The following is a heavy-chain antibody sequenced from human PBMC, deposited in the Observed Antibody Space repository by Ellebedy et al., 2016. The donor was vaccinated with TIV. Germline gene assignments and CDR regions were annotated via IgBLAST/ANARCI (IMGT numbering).Heavy chain of an antibody. V-gene: IGHV3-74*01. CDR2: INPDGTTT. Sequence: GESLKISCAASEFSFSNYGMHWVRQAPGKGLVWVSQINPDGTTTSFAESVKGRFTISRDNAKNALYLQMNSLTPEDTAMYYCARAVGVLDYWGRGTLVTVSS. CDR3: ARAVGVLDY. D-gene: IGHD1-26*01. J-gene: IGHJ4*02. CDR1: EFSFSNYG.